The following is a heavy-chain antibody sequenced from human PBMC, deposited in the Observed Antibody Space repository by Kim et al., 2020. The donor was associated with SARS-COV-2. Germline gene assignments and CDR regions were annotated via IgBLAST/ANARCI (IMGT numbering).Heavy chain of an antibody. D-gene: IGHD2-15*01. CDR2: ISSSSSYI. J-gene: IGHJ6*02. CDR1: GFTFSSYS. V-gene: IGHV3-21*01. Sequence: GGSLRLSCAASGFTFSSYSMNWVRQAPGKGLEWVSSISSSSSYIYYADSVKGRFTISRDNAKNSLYLQMNSLRAEDTAVYYCARDQVVVVVAATTTFYYGMDVWGQGTTVTVSS. CDR3: ARDQVVVVVAATTTFYYGMDV.